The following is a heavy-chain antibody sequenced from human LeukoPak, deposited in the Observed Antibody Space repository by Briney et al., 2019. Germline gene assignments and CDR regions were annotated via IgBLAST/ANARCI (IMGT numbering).Heavy chain of an antibody. D-gene: IGHD2-21*01. CDR2: ISPYNGNT. CDR1: GYTFTSYG. CDR3: ARDRQCGY. Sequence: ASVKVSCKASGYTFTSYGISWVRQAPGQGLEWMGWISPYNGNTNYAPKLQGRLTMTTDKSTNTAYLELRSLRSDDTAVYYCARDRQCGYWGQGTLVTVSS. J-gene: IGHJ4*02. V-gene: IGHV1-18*01.